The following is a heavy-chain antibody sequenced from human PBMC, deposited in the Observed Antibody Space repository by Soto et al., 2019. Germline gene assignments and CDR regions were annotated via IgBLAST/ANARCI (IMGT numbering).Heavy chain of an antibody. D-gene: IGHD2-2*02. J-gene: IGHJ6*02. CDR3: AKDRGYCSSTSCYKGDYYYGMDV. Sequence: QVQLVESGGGVVQPGRSLRLSCAASGFTFSSYGMHWVRQAPGKGLERVAVISYDGSNKYYADSVKGRFTISRDNSKNTLYLQMNSLRAEDTAVYYCAKDRGYCSSTSCYKGDYYYGMDVWGQGTTVTVSS. V-gene: IGHV3-30*18. CDR2: ISYDGSNK. CDR1: GFTFSSYG.